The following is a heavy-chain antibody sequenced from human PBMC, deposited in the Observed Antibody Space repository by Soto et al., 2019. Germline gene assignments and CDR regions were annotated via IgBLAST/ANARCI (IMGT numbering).Heavy chain of an antibody. Sequence: TLSLTCTVSGGSISSGGYYWSWIRQHPGKGLEWIGYIYYSGSTYYNPSLKSRVTISVDTSKNQFSLKLSSVTAADTAVYYCARSGYTSAGFGVWFDPWGQGTLVTVSS. CDR1: GGSISSGGYY. D-gene: IGHD3-16*02. CDR2: IYYSGST. J-gene: IGHJ5*02. CDR3: ARSGYTSAGFGVWFDP. V-gene: IGHV4-31*03.